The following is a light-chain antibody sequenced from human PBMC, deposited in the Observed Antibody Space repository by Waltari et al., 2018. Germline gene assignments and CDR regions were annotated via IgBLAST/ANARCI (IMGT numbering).Light chain of an antibody. V-gene: IGKV3-20*01. CDR2: DAS. Sequence: EIVLTKPPGTLSFYPEERTTISCRVSQSVSRTLAWYQQKPGQAPRLLIYDASSRATGIPDRLSGSGSGTDFSLTITRLEPEDFSVYYCQHYVSLPVTFGQGTKVEIK. CDR3: QHYVSLPVT. J-gene: IGKJ1*01. CDR1: QSVSRT.